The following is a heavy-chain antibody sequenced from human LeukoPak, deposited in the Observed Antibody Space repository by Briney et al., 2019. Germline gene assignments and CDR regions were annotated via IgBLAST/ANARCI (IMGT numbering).Heavy chain of an antibody. CDR3: LRIHCSDLTCYYFDY. D-gene: IGHD2-15*01. CDR1: GASITSHW. V-gene: IGHV4-4*02. Sequence: PSETLSLTCAVSGASITSHWWSWARQPPGKGLEWIGEINHAGTTNCKSSLKSRVTMSVDKSRNQFSLKLTSVTAADTAVYYCLRIHCSDLTCYYFDYWGQGSLVTVSS. J-gene: IGHJ4*02. CDR2: INHAGTT.